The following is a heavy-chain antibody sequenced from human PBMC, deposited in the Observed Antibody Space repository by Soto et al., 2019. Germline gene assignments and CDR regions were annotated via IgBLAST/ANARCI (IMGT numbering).Heavy chain of an antibody. CDR1: GGSFSGYY. D-gene: IGHD2-2*01. Sequence: SETLSLTCAVYGGSFSGYYWSWIRQPPGKGLEWIGEINHSGSTNYNPSLKSRVTISVDTSKNQFSLKLSSVTAADTAVYYCAREVVVPAADFYYYYYYTDVWGKGTTVTVSS. J-gene: IGHJ6*03. CDR2: INHSGST. V-gene: IGHV4-34*01. CDR3: AREVVVPAADFYYYYYYTDV.